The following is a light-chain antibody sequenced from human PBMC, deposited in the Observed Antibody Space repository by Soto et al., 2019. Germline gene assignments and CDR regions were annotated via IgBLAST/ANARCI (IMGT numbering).Light chain of an antibody. J-gene: IGKJ5*01. V-gene: IGKV1-12*01. CDR1: QGISSF. Sequence: DIQMTQSPSSVSASVGDRVTITCRASQGISSFLVWYQQKPGIAPKLLIYDASNLQSGVPSRFSGSGSGTDFTLTITSLQPEDFATYYCQQANTFPITFGQGTRLEI. CDR2: DAS. CDR3: QQANTFPIT.